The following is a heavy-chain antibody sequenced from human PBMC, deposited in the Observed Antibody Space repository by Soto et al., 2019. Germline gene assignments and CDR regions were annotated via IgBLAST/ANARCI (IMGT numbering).Heavy chain of an antibody. CDR1: GDSLSSGRYY. CDR3: ARESIVGDTKFDP. Sequence: PSETLSLTCTVSGDSLSSGRYYWTWLRQPPGKGLEWIGYIYHVGTSKYNPSLNSRATISLDTSKSQFSLRLRSVTAADTAVYFCARESIVGDTKFDPWGHGTLVTV. V-gene: IGHV4-61*01. D-gene: IGHD1-26*01. CDR2: IYHVGTS. J-gene: IGHJ5*02.